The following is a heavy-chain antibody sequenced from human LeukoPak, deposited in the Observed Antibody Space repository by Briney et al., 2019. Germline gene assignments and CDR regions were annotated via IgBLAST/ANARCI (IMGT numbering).Heavy chain of an antibody. CDR2: ISSSGSTI. V-gene: IGHV3-11*01. CDR3: ARDKASSSSWGHYYYYYMDV. D-gene: IGHD6-13*01. J-gene: IGHJ6*03. Sequence: PGGSLRLSCAASGFTFSDYYMSWLRQAPGKGLEWVSYISSSGSTIYYADSVKGRFTISRDNAKNSLYLQMNSLRAEDTAVYYCARDKASSSSWGHYYYYYMDVWGKGTTVTVSS. CDR1: GFTFSDYY.